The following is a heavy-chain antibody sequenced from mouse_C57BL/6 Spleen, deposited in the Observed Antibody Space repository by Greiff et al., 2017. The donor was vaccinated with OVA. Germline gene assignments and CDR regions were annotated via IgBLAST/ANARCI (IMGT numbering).Heavy chain of an antibody. D-gene: IGHD2-1*01. CDR2: ISDGGSYT. CDR3: ARWGNRYFGV. Sequence: EVQGVESGGGLVKPGGSLKLSCAASGFTFSSYAMSWVRQTPEKRLEWVATISDGGSYTYYPDNVKGRFTISRDNAKNNLYLQMSHLKSEDTAMYYCARWGNRYFGVWGTGTTVTVSS. V-gene: IGHV5-4*01. J-gene: IGHJ1*03. CDR1: GFTFSSYA.